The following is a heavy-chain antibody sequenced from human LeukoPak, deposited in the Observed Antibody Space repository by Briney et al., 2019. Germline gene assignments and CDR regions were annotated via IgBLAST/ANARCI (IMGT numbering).Heavy chain of an antibody. D-gene: IGHD3-22*01. V-gene: IGHV3-30-3*01. Sequence: GRSLRLPCAASGFTFSSYAMHWVRQAPGKGLEWVAVISYDGSNKYYADSVKGRFTISRDNSKNTLYLQMNSLRAEDTAVYYCARGDVLLPYYYDSSGYYVFDYWGQGTLVTVSS. CDR3: ARGDVLLPYYYDSSGYYVFDY. J-gene: IGHJ4*02. CDR2: ISYDGSNK. CDR1: GFTFSSYA.